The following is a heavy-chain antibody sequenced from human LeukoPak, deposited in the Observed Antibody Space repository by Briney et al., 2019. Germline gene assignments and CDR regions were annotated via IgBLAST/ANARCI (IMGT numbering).Heavy chain of an antibody. CDR3: ARGGGQWLVPDAFDI. Sequence: SQTLSLTCTVSGGSISSGGYYWSWIRQPPGKGLEWIGYIYHSGSTYYNPSLKSRVTISVDRSKNQFSLKLSSVTAADTAVYYCARGGGQWLVPDAFDIWGQGTMVTVSS. V-gene: IGHV4-30-2*01. CDR2: IYHSGST. J-gene: IGHJ3*02. D-gene: IGHD6-19*01. CDR1: GGSISSGGYY.